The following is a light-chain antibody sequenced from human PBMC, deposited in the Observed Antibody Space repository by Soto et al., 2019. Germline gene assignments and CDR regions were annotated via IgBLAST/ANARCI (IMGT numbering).Light chain of an antibody. CDR2: GAS. CDR3: HHYLYSLLT. V-gene: IGKV3-20*01. J-gene: IGKJ1*01. CDR1: QSVDRKT. Sequence: EIVLTQSPGTLSVSPGERVTLSCRASQSVDRKTLNWYQQKPGQSPRLLIYGASRRATGIPDRFSGSGSGTAFTLTISRLEAEDFAVYFWHHYLYSLLTFGQGTKVEIK.